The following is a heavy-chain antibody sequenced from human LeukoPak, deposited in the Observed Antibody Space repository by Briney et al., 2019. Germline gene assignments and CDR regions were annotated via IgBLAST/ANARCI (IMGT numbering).Heavy chain of an antibody. V-gene: IGHV1-18*01. CDR3: ARGDYGDYPYFMDV. CDR2: ISAYNGNT. CDR1: GFTFTSSA. J-gene: IGHJ6*03. Sequence: ASVKVSCKASGFTFTSSAMQWVRQARGQRLEWMGWISAYNGNTNYAQKLQGRVTMTTDTSTSTAYMELRSLRSDDTAVYYCARGDYGDYPYFMDVWGKGTTVTISS. D-gene: IGHD4-17*01.